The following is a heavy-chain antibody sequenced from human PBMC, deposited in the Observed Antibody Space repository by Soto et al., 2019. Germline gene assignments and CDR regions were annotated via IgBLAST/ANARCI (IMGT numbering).Heavy chain of an antibody. Sequence: QITLKESGPTLVKPTQTLTLTCTFSGFSLSTSGVGVGWIRQPPGKALEWLALIYWDDDKRYSPSLKSRLTITKDTPKTQVVLTMTKMDPVDTDTYYCAQSSGLPGLPDAFDIWGQGTMVTVSS. J-gene: IGHJ3*02. CDR1: GFSLSTSGVG. V-gene: IGHV2-5*02. D-gene: IGHD2-21*01. CDR2: IYWDDDK. CDR3: AQSSGLPGLPDAFDI.